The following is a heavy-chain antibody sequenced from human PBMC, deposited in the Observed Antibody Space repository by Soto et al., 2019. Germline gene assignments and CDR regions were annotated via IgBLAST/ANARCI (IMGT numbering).Heavy chain of an antibody. CDR3: ASAGYCSNTNCFLPFDC. Sequence: QVQLVESGGGVVQPGRSLRLSCAASGFSFSSYAMHWVRQAPGKGLEWVAVISYDGSDKYYADSVKGRFTISRDNSKNTLYLQMNSLRAEDTAVYYCASAGYCSNTNCFLPFDCWGQGTLVTVSS. CDR2: ISYDGSDK. V-gene: IGHV3-30-3*01. CDR1: GFSFSSYA. J-gene: IGHJ4*02. D-gene: IGHD2-2*01.